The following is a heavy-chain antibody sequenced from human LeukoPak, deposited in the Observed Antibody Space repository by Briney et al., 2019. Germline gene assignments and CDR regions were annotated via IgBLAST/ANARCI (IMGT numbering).Heavy chain of an antibody. J-gene: IGHJ4*02. D-gene: IGHD6-13*01. Sequence: GASVKVSCKASGGTFSSYAISWVRQAPGQGLEWMGRIIPILGIANYAQKFQGRVTITADKSTSTAYMELSSLRPDDTAVYYCYCPFGTGVDYWGQGTLVTVSS. CDR3: YCPFGTGVDY. V-gene: IGHV1-69*04. CDR2: IIPILGIA. CDR1: GGTFSSYA.